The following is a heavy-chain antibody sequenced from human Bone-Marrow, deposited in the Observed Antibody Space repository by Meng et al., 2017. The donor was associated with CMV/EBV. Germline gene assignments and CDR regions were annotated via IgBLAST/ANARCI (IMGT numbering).Heavy chain of an antibody. J-gene: IGHJ6*02. CDR3: ARGEVSRYYGMAV. V-gene: IGHV3-74*01. Sequence: GGSLRLSCAASGFTFSSYWMHWVRQAPGKGLVWVSRINSDGSSTSYADSVKGRFTISRDNAKNTLYLQMNSLRAEDTAVYYCARGEVSRYYGMAVWGQGTTVTVSS. CDR1: GFTFSSYW. CDR2: INSDGSST.